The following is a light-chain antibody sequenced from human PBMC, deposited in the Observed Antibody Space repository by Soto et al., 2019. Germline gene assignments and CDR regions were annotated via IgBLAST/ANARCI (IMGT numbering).Light chain of an antibody. V-gene: IGKV1-5*01. Sequence: DIQMTQSPSTLSASVGDRVTITCRASQSISAWLAWYQQKPGKAPKLLIYDASSLESGVPSRFSGSGSGTAFNLTISSLQPDDFATYHCQQYNAFPCTFGQGTKVEIK. CDR2: DAS. CDR3: QQYNAFPCT. CDR1: QSISAW. J-gene: IGKJ1*01.